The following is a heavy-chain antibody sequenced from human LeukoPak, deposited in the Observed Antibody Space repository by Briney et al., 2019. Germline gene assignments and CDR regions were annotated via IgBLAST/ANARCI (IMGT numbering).Heavy chain of an antibody. CDR3: ARRYDSSGYYSGLDY. V-gene: IGHV5-51*01. J-gene: IGHJ4*02. D-gene: IGHD3-22*01. CDR2: IYPGDSHT. CDR1: GYSFASYW. Sequence: GESLKISCKGSGYSFASYWIGWVRQMPGKGLEWMGSIYPGDSHTRYSPSFQGQVTISVDKSITTAYLQWSSLKASDTAIYYCARRYDSSGYYSGLDYWGQGTLVTVSS.